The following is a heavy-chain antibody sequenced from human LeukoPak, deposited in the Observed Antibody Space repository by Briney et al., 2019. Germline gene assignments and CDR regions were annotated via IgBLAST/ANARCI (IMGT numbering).Heavy chain of an antibody. CDR1: GGSIDNSHYY. Sequence: PSETLSLTCTVSGGSIDNSHYYWGWIRQPPGEGLEWIASIHYSGSTHYNPSLKSRVTISVDTSKNQFSLKLSSVTAADTAVYYCVRLASGLIDYWGQGTLVTGSS. CDR3: VRLASGLIDY. CDR2: IHYSGST. V-gene: IGHV4-39*01. J-gene: IGHJ4*02. D-gene: IGHD6-19*01.